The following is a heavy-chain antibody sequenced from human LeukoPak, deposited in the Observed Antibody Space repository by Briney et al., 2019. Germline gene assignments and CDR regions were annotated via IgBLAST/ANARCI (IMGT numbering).Heavy chain of an antibody. CDR3: VKDLVNFDY. J-gene: IGHJ4*02. V-gene: IGHV3-74*03. CDR2: INTDGSTK. D-gene: IGHD2-21*01. Sequence: GGSLRLSCAASGFTFSNYWMHWVRQAPGKGLVWVSRINTDGSTKTYADPVKGRFTISRDNAKNTLYLQMNSLRAEDTAVYYCVKDLVNFDYWGQGTLVTVSS. CDR1: GFTFSNYW.